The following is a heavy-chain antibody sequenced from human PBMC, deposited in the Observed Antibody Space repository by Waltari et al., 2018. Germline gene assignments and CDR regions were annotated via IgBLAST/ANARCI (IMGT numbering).Heavy chain of an antibody. J-gene: IGHJ4*02. CDR1: GGSIQRCGSP. Sequence: QLQLQESGSRLVKPSQTLSLTGALSGGSIQRCGSPGSWIRQPPGKGLEWIGYIYHTGSTYYNPSLKGRLTLLLDRAKNQFSLRLSSVTAADTALYYCARGYGSGSYYKFDSWGQGTLVTVSS. CDR2: IYHTGST. CDR3: ARGYGSGSYYKFDS. V-gene: IGHV4-30-2*01. D-gene: IGHD3-10*01.